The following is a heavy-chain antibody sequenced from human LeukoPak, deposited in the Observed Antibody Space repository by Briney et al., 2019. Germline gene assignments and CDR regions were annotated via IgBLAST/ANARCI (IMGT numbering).Heavy chain of an antibody. CDR1: GGSISSGSYT. V-gene: IGHV4-61*02. J-gene: IGHJ4*02. CDR2: IYTSGST. D-gene: IGHD3-22*01. CDR3: ASSYYDSSGYYYEDPFDY. Sequence: PSQTLSLTCTASGGSISSGSYTWSWIRQPAGKGLEWIGRIYTSGSTNYNPSLKSRVTISVDTSKNQFSLKLSSVTAADTAVYYCASSYYDSSGYYYEDPFDYWGQGTLVTVSS.